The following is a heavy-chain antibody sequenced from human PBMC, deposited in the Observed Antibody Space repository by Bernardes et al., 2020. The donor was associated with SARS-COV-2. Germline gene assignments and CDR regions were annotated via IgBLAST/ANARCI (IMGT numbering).Heavy chain of an antibody. D-gene: IGHD4-17*01. J-gene: IGHJ4*02. CDR2: LYHGGST. CDR3: ARGGDYFYT. Sequence: SETLSLTCTVSGDSLSTYYWSWIRQTAGKGLEWIGRLYHGGSTNYNPSLKSRVTLSADTSENLFFLTLTSLTAADTGFYYCARGGDYFYTWGQGHLVTVS. CDR1: GDSLSTYY. V-gene: IGHV4-4*07.